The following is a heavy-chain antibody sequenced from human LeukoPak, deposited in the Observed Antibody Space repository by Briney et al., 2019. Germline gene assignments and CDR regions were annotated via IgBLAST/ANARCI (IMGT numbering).Heavy chain of an antibody. Sequence: GGSLRLSCAGSGFTFSSYALSWVRQAPGKGLEWVSSIRGSDGSAYYADSVKGRFTIFRDNSKNTLYLQMNSLGAEDTAVYYCAKMAYDSSGYPYWGQGTLVTVSS. J-gene: IGHJ4*02. CDR1: GFTFSSYA. CDR2: IRGSDGSA. V-gene: IGHV3-23*01. CDR3: AKMAYDSSGYPY. D-gene: IGHD3-22*01.